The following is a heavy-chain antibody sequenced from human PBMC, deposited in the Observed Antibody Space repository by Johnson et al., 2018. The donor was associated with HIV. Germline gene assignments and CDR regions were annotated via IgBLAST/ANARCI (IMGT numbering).Heavy chain of an antibody. J-gene: IGHJ3*02. D-gene: IGHD3-10*02. CDR3: AKDVRGVINDAFDI. Sequence: QVQLVESGGGVVQPGRSLRLSCAASGFTFSSYAMHWVRQAPGKGLEWVAVISYDGSNKYYADSVKGRFTISRDNSKNTLYLQMNSLRAEDTALYYCAKDVRGVINDAFDIWGQGTMVTVSS. CDR2: ISYDGSNK. V-gene: IGHV3-30-3*01. CDR1: GFTFSSYA.